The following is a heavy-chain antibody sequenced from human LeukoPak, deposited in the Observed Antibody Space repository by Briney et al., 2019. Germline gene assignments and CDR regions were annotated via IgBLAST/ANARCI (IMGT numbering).Heavy chain of an antibody. CDR1: GFTFRNCA. Sequence: PGGSLRLSCAAPGFTFRNCAMSWVRQAPGKGLEWVSGISGTGYNTYYADSVKGRFTISRDNSKNTLYLQMNSLGAEDTAVYYCAKHVSGSLFYFDYWGQRTLVTVSS. V-gene: IGHV3-23*01. CDR2: ISGTGYNT. CDR3: AKHVSGSLFYFDY. J-gene: IGHJ4*02. D-gene: IGHD3-10*01.